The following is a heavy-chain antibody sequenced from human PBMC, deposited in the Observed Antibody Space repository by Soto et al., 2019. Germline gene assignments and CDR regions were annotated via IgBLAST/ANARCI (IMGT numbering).Heavy chain of an antibody. CDR1: GGTFSSYA. Sequence: ASVKVSCKASGGTFSSYAISWVRQAPGQGLEWMGGIIPIFGTANYAQKFQGRVTITADESTSTAYMELSSLRSEDTAVYYCARASEPVVVPAAIPYYFDYWGQGTLVTVSS. J-gene: IGHJ4*02. V-gene: IGHV1-69*13. CDR3: ARASEPVVVPAAIPYYFDY. D-gene: IGHD2-2*02. CDR2: IIPIFGTA.